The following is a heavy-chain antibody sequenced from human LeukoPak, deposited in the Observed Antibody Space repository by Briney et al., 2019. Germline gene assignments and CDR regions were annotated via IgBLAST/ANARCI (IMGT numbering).Heavy chain of an antibody. J-gene: IGHJ6*02. D-gene: IGHD5-12*01. CDR3: AKGRRSGYDYYYYGMDV. CDR1: GFTFSSYA. CDR2: ISGSGGST. V-gene: IGHV3-23*01. Sequence: GGSLRLSCAASGFTFSSYAMSWVRQAPGKGLEWVSAISGSGGSTYYADSVKVRFTISGDNSKNTLYLQMNSMRAEDTAVYYCAKGRRSGYDYYYYGMDVWSQGTTVTVSS.